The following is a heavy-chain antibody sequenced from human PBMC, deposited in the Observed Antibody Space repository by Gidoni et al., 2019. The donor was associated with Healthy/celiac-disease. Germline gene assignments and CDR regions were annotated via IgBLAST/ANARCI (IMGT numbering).Heavy chain of an antibody. Sequence: EVQLVESGGGLVQPGRSLRLSCAASGFTFDDYAMHWVRQAPGKGLEWVSGMSWNSGSIGYADSVKGRFTISRDNAKNSLYLQMNSLRAEDTALYYCAKDWQQLGAFDIWGQGTMVTVSS. CDR1: GFTFDDYA. V-gene: IGHV3-9*01. D-gene: IGHD6-13*01. CDR2: MSWNSGSI. J-gene: IGHJ3*02. CDR3: AKDWQQLGAFDI.